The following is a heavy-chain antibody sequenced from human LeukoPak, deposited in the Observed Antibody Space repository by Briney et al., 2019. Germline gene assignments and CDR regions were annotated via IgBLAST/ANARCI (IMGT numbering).Heavy chain of an antibody. V-gene: IGHV5-51*01. CDR2: IYPGDSDT. Sequence: GESLKISCKGSGYSFTSYWIGWVRQMPGKGLEWMGIIYPGDSDTRYSPSFQGQVTISADKSISTAYLQWSSLKASDTAMYYCARQPPYDSSGYYWSQGGYYFDYWGRGTLVTVSS. J-gene: IGHJ4*02. D-gene: IGHD3-22*01. CDR1: GYSFTSYW. CDR3: ARQPPYDSSGYYWSQGGYYFDY.